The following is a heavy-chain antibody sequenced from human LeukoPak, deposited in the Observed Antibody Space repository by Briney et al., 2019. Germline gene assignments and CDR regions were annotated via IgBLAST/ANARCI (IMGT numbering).Heavy chain of an antibody. Sequence: PGTSLRLSCAASGFTFRHYSMHWVRQAPGKGLEWVAVVSFDGKIEYYADSVKGRFSISRDNSNSTLYLQMDSLRPDDTGLYYCVRARVTRGLGYWGQGTPVTVSS. V-gene: IGHV3-30*01. CDR3: VRARVTRGLGY. D-gene: IGHD3-16*01. J-gene: IGHJ4*02. CDR1: GFTFRHYS. CDR2: VSFDGKIE.